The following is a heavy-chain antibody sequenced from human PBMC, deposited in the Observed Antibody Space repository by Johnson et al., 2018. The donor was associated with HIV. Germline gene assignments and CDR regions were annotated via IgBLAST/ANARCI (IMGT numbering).Heavy chain of an antibody. CDR1: GFTFSSNA. D-gene: IGHD6-19*01. J-gene: IGHJ3*02. CDR2: ISFDGTNT. Sequence: QLVESGGGVVQPGRSLRLSCAASGFTFSSNAMHWVRQSPGKGLEWVAVISFDGTNTYYGASVKGRFTISRDNSKNTLYLQMNSLRAEDTAVYYCAKGGSGTTRIRAQKGAFDIWGQGTMVTVSS. V-gene: IGHV3-30-3*01. CDR3: AKGGSGTTRIRAQKGAFDI.